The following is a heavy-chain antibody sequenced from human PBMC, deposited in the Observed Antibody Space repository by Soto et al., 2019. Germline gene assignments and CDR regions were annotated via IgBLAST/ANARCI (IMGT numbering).Heavy chain of an antibody. D-gene: IGHD2-2*01. CDR3: TRDRLVPYGYGMDV. CDR2: IWFDGSKK. CDR1: GFTVRSYG. Sequence: GGSLRLSCAASGFTVRSYGIHWVRQAPGKGLEWVALIWFDGSKKYYVDSVKGRFAVSRDNSKNTLYLQMNSLRVEDTAVYYCTRDRLVPYGYGMDVWGQGTTVTVSS. V-gene: IGHV3-33*01. J-gene: IGHJ6*02.